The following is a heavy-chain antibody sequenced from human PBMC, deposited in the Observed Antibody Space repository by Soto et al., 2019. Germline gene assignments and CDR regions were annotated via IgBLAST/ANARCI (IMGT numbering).Heavy chain of an antibody. CDR3: AKGYDFWSGTIDY. Sequence: EVQLVESGGGLVQPGRSLRLSCAASGFTFDDYAMHWVRQAPGKGLEWVSGISWNSGSIGYADSVKGRFTISRDNAKNSLDLQMNSLRAEDTALYYCAKGYDFWSGTIDYWGQGTLVTVSS. CDR1: GFTFDDYA. J-gene: IGHJ4*02. D-gene: IGHD3-3*01. V-gene: IGHV3-9*01. CDR2: ISWNSGSI.